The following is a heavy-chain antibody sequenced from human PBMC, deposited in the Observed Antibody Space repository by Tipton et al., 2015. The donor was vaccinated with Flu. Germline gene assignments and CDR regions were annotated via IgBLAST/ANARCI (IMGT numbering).Heavy chain of an antibody. CDR3: ARLSYYDVDLKNFYFDF. CDR2: LYYSGST. Sequence: VKPSETLSLNCTVSGGSISGYSCSWIRQPPGKGLEWIGSLYYSGSTYYRPSLKSRVAISVDTSTNQFSLRLSSVTAADTAVYYCARLSYYDVDLKNFYFDFWGQGTLVTVSS. V-gene: IGHV4-59*05. D-gene: IGHD3-16*01. CDR1: GGSISGYS. J-gene: IGHJ4*02.